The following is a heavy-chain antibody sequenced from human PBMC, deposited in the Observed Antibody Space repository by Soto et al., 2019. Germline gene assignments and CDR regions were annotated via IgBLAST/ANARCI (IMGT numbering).Heavy chain of an antibody. CDR1: GYTFFSYW. V-gene: IGHV5-51*01. CDR2: IYPDDSDV. J-gene: IGHJ5*01. D-gene: IGHD2-21*01. Sequence: PGESLKISCKGSGYTFFSYWIGWVRQVPGKGLEWMGIIYPDDSDVRYSPSFQGHVTISADKSINTAFLQWNTLRASDTAMYYCASHHTAMGIAALHHPVDSWGQGTLVTISS. CDR3: ASHHTAMGIAALHHPVDS.